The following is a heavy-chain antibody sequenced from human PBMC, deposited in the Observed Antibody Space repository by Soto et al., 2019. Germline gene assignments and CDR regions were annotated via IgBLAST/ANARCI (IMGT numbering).Heavy chain of an antibody. J-gene: IGHJ5*02. CDR2: IYHSGST. V-gene: IGHV4-38-2*02. CDR3: ARDLVVPAADWFDP. Sequence: SETLSLTCAVSGYSISSGYYWGWIRQPPGKGLEWIGSIYHSGSTYYNPSLKSQVTISVDTSKNQFSLKLSSVTAADTAVYYCARDLVVPAADWFDPWGQGTLVTVS. D-gene: IGHD2-2*01. CDR1: GYSISSGYY.